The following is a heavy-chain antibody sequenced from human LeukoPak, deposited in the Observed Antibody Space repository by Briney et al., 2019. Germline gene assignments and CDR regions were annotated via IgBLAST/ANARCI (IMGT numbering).Heavy chain of an antibody. D-gene: IGHD4-17*01. CDR3: ARYSNPPLRGVTTGYYYYYGMDV. CDR1: GFTFSSYA. J-gene: IGHJ6*02. V-gene: IGHV3-23*01. CDR2: ISSSGSTT. Sequence: GGSLRLSCAASGFTFSSYAMSWVRQAPGKGLEWVSVISSSGSTTFYADSVKGRFTISRDKSKNTLYLQMNSLRAGDTAVYYCARYSNPPLRGVTTGYYYYYGMDVWGQGTTVTVSS.